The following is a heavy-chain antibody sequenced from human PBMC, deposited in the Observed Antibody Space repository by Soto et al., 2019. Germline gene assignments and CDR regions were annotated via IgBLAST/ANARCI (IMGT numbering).Heavy chain of an antibody. J-gene: IGHJ4*02. Sequence: SETLSLTCAVSGGSISSGNWWSWVRQPPGKGLEWIGEIYHSGSTHYNPSLWSRVTISVDKSKNQFSLKLNSVTAADTAVYYCARRSSTGWYPPDYWGQGTLVTVSS. CDR3: ARRSSTGWYPPDY. CDR1: GGSISSGNW. CDR2: IYHSGST. V-gene: IGHV4-4*02. D-gene: IGHD6-19*01.